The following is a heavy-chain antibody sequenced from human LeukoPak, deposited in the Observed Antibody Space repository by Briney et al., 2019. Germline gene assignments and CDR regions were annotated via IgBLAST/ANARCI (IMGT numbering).Heavy chain of an antibody. J-gene: IGHJ4*02. CDR3: ARGPMTGYSGYDALF. CDR1: GYTFTGYY. Sequence: ASVNVSCKASGYTFTGYYMHWVRQAPGQGLEWMGRINPNSGGTNYAQKFQGRVTMTRDTSISTAYMELSRLRSDDTAVYYCARGPMTGYSGYDALFWGQGTLVTVSS. CDR2: INPNSGGT. D-gene: IGHD5-12*01. V-gene: IGHV1-2*06.